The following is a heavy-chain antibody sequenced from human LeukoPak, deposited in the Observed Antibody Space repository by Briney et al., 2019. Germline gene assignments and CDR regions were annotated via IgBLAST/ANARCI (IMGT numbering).Heavy chain of an antibody. CDR3: ARSQSQSGSYRYYFTY. J-gene: IGHJ4*02. V-gene: IGHV4-61*08. D-gene: IGHD1-26*01. CDR2: MYYSGNS. Sequence: SETLSLTCSVSGVSVGSAGYYWTWMRQPPGKGREWIGYMYYSGNSNYNPFLKSRVTMSLDPSKNRFSLKLSSVTAADTAVYYCARSQSQSGSYRYYFTYWGQGTLVTVSS. CDR1: GVSVGSAGYY.